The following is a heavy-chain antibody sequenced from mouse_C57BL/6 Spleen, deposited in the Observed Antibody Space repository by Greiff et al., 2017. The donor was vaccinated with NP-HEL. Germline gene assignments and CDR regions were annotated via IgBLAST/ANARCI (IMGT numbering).Heavy chain of an antibody. CDR2: INYDGSST. V-gene: IGHV5-16*01. J-gene: IGHJ2*01. Sequence: EVQLVESEGGLVQPGSSMKLSCTASGFTFSDYYMAWVRQVPEKGLEWVANINYDGSSTYYLDSLKSRFIISRDNAKNILYLQMSSLKSEDTATYYCARAPYSNYLDYWGQGTTLTVSS. CDR3: ARAPYSNYLDY. D-gene: IGHD2-5*01. CDR1: GFTFSDYY.